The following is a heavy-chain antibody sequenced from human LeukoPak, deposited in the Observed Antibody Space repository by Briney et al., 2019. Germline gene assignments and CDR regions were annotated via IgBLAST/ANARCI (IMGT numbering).Heavy chain of an antibody. Sequence: GGSLRLSCAASGFTSSTYAMSWVRQAPGKGLEWVSGVDSTGTHTYNADSVKGRFTISRDNSKNTLFLHMTSLRADDTAVYFCAKSKDGYTRPFDYWGQGTLVSVSS. CDR2: VDSTGTHT. CDR1: GFTSSTYA. CDR3: AKSKDGYTRPFDY. D-gene: IGHD5-24*01. V-gene: IGHV3-23*05. J-gene: IGHJ4*02.